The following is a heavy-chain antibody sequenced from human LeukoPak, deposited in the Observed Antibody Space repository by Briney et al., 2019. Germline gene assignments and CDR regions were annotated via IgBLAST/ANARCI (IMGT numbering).Heavy chain of an antibody. D-gene: IGHD6-6*01. V-gene: IGHV3-66*01. CDR2: IYSGGGT. CDR3: ARYPYSTSSWSDP. Sequence: GGSLRLSCAASGLTVSSDYMSWVRQAPGKGLEWVSVIYSGGGTYYADSVRGRFTISRDNSKNTLYLQLNSLRAEDTAVYYCARYPYSTSSWSDPWGQGTLDTVSS. J-gene: IGHJ5*02. CDR1: GLTVSSDY.